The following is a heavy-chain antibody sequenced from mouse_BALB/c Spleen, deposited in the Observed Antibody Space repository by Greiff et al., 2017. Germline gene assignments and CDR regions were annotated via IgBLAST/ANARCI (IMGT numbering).Heavy chain of an antibody. Sequence: EVKLMESGGGLVKPGGSLKLSCAASGFTFSSYAMSWVRQTPEKRLEWVATISSGGSYTYYPDSVKGRFTISRDNAKNTLYLQMSSLRSEDTAMYYCARHGSSYGAMDYWGQGTSVTVSS. V-gene: IGHV5-9-3*01. J-gene: IGHJ4*01. CDR3: ARHGSSYGAMDY. CDR1: GFTFSSYA. D-gene: IGHD1-1*01. CDR2: ISSGGSYT.